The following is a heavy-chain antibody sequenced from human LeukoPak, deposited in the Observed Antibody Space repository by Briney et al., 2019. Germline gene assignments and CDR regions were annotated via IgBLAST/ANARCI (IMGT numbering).Heavy chain of an antibody. CDR3: ARGPARALVVPAAKGNYGMDV. Sequence: GGSLRLSCAASGFTFSSYGMHWVRQAPGKGLEWVAVISYDGSNKYYADSVKGRFTISRDNSKNTLYLQMNSLRAEDTAVYYCARGPARALVVPAAKGNYGMDVWGQGTTVTVSS. D-gene: IGHD2-2*01. J-gene: IGHJ6*02. CDR2: ISYDGSNK. V-gene: IGHV3-30*19. CDR1: GFTFSSYG.